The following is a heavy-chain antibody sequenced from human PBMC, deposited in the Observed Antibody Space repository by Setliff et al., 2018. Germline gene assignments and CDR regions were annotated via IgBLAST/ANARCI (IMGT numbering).Heavy chain of an antibody. CDR3: AKNPSRVYATRFDY. Sequence: LSLSCAASGFTFSSYGMHWVRQAPGRGLEWVGYIPYDGSNQFYPDSVTGRFTISRDNSLNTLYLQMNSLRAEDTAVYYCAKNPSRVYATRFDYWGQGTLVTVSS. J-gene: IGHJ4*02. D-gene: IGHD2-8*01. CDR1: GFTFSSYG. CDR2: IPYDGSNQ. V-gene: IGHV3-30*02.